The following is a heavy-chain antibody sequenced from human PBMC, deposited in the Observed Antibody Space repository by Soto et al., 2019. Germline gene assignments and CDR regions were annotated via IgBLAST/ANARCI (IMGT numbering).Heavy chain of an antibody. V-gene: IGHV4-38-2*01. CDR3: ARNNSTYFDS. CDR2: VYYSGST. CDR1: GYSISNGDY. J-gene: IGHJ4*02. Sequence: PSETLALTDAVSGYSISNGDYWGWFWQAPGKGVGWIGSVYYSGSTHYDQSLRGRIAISVDTLKNQFSLRLTSVTAADTAMYFCARNNSTYFDSWGQGIPVTVSS. D-gene: IGHD2-21*01.